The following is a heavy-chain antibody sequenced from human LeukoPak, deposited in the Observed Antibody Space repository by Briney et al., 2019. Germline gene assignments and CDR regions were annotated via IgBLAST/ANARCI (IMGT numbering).Heavy chain of an antibody. CDR2: IYTSGST. Sequence: SETLSLTCTVSGGSISSYYWSWIRQPAGKGLEWIGRIYTSGSTNYNPSLKSRVTMSVDTSKNQFPLKLSSVTAADTAVYYCARVGVGTVAGNYFDDWGQGTLVTVSS. J-gene: IGHJ4*02. CDR1: GGSISSYY. V-gene: IGHV4-4*07. D-gene: IGHD6-19*01. CDR3: ARVGVGTVAGNYFDD.